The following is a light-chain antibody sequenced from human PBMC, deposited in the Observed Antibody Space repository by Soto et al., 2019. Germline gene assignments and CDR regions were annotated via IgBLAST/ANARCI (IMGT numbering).Light chain of an antibody. CDR1: SSNIGAGYD. CDR3: QSYDSTLSARYV. J-gene: IGLJ1*01. CDR2: GNI. Sequence: HSALTQPPSVSGAPGQRVTISCTGSSSNIGAGYDVHWYQQRPGTAPKLLIFGNINRPSGVSDRFSGSKSGTSASLAITGLQAEDEGDYYCQSYDSTLSARYVFGTGTKVTVL. V-gene: IGLV1-40*01.